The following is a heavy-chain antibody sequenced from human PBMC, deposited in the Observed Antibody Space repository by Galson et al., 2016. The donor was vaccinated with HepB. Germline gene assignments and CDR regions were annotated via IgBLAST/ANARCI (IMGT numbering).Heavy chain of an antibody. D-gene: IGHD3-10*01. CDR3: ARDGNYYGSGSYLDRYGMDV. CDR2: IWYDGSNK. J-gene: IGHJ6*02. CDR1: GFSFSSYG. V-gene: IGHV3-33*01. Sequence: SLRLSCAASGFSFSSYGMHWVRQAPGKGLEWAAVIWYDGSNKYYADSVKGRFTISRDNSKNTLYLQMNSLRAEDTAVYYCARDGNYYGSGSYLDRYGMDVWGQGTTVTVSS.